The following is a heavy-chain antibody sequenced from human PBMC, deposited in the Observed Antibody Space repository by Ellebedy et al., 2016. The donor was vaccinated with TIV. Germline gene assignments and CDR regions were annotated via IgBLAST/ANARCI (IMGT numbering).Heavy chain of an antibody. V-gene: IGHV3-13*01. J-gene: IGHJ4*03. Sequence: GGSLRLSCAASGFTFSSYDMPWVRQATGKGLEWVSAIGTAGDTYYAGSVKGRFTISRENAKDSLFLQITSLRAEDTAVYYCARVRFGDTAVDYWGQGTLVTVSS. CDR2: IGTAGDT. CDR3: ARVRFGDTAVDY. CDR1: GFTFSSYD. D-gene: IGHD2-21*01.